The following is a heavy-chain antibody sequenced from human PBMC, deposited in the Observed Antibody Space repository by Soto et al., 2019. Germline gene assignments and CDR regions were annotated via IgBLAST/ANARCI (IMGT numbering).Heavy chain of an antibody. CDR3: ARYLCANGCVAFDI. J-gene: IGHJ3*02. CDR1: GGSISSGAYY. Sequence: QVQLQESGPGLVKPSQTLSLTCSVSGGSISSGAYYWSWIRQYPGKGLEWIGYIYYSGKTFYNPSLKSRISISLDTSKNQFSLTLSSVTAADTAVYYCARYLCANGCVAFDIWGQGTMVTVSS. CDR2: IYYSGKT. V-gene: IGHV4-31*03. D-gene: IGHD2-21*01.